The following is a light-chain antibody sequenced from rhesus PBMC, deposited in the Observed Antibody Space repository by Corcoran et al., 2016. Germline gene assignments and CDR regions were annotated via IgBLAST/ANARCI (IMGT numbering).Light chain of an antibody. V-gene: IGKV1-38*01. CDR1: PGISSS. J-gene: IGKJ4*01. Sequence: DIQLTQSPSSLSASVGDRVTITCRASPGISSSLAWYQQKSGKAPKLLIYDASNLQSGVPSRFSDSGSGTEFSLTISSLQPEDFATYYCQQRNSYPLAFGGGTKVEIK. CDR2: DAS. CDR3: QQRNSYPLA.